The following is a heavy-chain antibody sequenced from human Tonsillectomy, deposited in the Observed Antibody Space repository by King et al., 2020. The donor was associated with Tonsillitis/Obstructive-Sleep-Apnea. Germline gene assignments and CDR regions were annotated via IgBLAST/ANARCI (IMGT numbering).Heavy chain of an antibody. CDR3: ANLIAATDTEFDY. V-gene: IGHV4-34*01. CDR1: GWAFSGYY. Sequence: VQLQQWGAGLLKPSETLSLTCAVYGWAFSGYYWRWIRQPPWKGLGGIGGHNISGKTNHNPSLKSRVTVSIDTSKNQFSLSLSSVTAADTAVYYCANLIAATDTEFDYWGQGTLVTVSS. J-gene: IGHJ4*02. CDR2: HNISGKT. D-gene: IGHD6-13*01.